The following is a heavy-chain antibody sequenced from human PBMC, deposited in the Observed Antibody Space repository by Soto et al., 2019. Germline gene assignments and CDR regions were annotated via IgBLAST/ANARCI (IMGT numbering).Heavy chain of an antibody. CDR1: GGSISSGDYS. CDR2: IYHSGST. J-gene: IGHJ6*02. Sequence: QLQLQESGSRLVKPSQTLSLTCAVSGGSISSGDYSWSWIRQPPGKGLEWIGYIYHSGSTYYNPSLKSRVTISVDRSKNQFSLKRSSVPASDTAVYYCARGVDVWGQGTTVTVSS. V-gene: IGHV4-30-2*01. CDR3: ARGVDV.